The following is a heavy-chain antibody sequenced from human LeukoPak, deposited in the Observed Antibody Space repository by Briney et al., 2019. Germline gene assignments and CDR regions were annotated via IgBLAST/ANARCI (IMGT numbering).Heavy chain of an antibody. CDR3: AKDLSGHWCIDY. Sequence: QSGGSLRLSCVASGFTFSNYYMHWVRQAPGKGLEWVAIISDDGERKFYADSVRGRITISRGKSKNTLFLQMNSLRADDTAVYFCAKDLSGHWCIDYWGQGTLVTVSS. V-gene: IGHV3-30*18. CDR1: GFTFSNYY. D-gene: IGHD4/OR15-4a*01. CDR2: ISDDGERK. J-gene: IGHJ4*02.